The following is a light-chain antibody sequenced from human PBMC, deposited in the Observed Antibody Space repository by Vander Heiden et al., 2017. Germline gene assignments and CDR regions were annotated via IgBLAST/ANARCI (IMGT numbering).Light chain of an antibody. CDR3: QQHDNWPWT. CDR2: VAS. Sequence: EMVMTKPPATLSVSPGERVTLSCRASQSVSIYLAWYQQKPGQAPRLLIYVASTRATGIPARFSGSGSGTDFTLTISSLQPDDSAVYYCQQHDNWPWTFGHGTKVEIK. CDR1: QSVSIY. J-gene: IGKJ1*01. V-gene: IGKV3D-15*01.